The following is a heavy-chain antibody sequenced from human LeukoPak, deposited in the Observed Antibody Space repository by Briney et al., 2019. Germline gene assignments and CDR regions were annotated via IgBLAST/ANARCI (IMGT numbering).Heavy chain of an antibody. D-gene: IGHD3-16*01. CDR3: ARDDYVWGVNYYYYYMDV. CDR2: ISYDGSNE. V-gene: IGHV3-30*04. Sequence: GGSLRLSCAASGFTFSSYVMHWVRQAPGKGLEWVAIISYDGSNEYYADSVKGRFTISRDNSKNTLYLQMNSLRAADTAVYYCARDDYVWGVNYYYYYMDVWGKGTTVTVSS. J-gene: IGHJ6*03. CDR1: GFTFSSYV.